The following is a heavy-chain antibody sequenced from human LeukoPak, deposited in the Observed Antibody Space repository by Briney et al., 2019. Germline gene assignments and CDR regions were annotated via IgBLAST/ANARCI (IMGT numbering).Heavy chain of an antibody. J-gene: IGHJ4*02. CDR1: GFSVSTYG. V-gene: IGHV3-33*01. Sequence: PGRSLRLSCAASGFSVSTYGMHWVRQAPGKGLEWVAVIWYDGTKKFYADPVKGRFTISRDISKNMLYLQMNSLRDEDTALYYCAGAFGSYIDSWGQGTLVTVTS. CDR3: AGAFGSYIDS. D-gene: IGHD3-3*01. CDR2: IWYDGTKK.